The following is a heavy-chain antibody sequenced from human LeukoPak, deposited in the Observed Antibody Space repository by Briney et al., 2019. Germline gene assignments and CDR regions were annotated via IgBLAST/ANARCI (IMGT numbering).Heavy chain of an antibody. J-gene: IGHJ5*02. CDR2: IIPIFGTA. CDR1: GGTLSSYA. CDR3: AGGYGGPSYNWFDP. D-gene: IGHD4-23*01. V-gene: IGHV1-69*13. Sequence: SVKVSCKASGGTLSSYAISWVRQAPGQGLEWMGGIIPIFGTANYAQKFQGRVTITADESTSTAYMELSSLRSEDTAVYYCAGGYGGPSYNWFDPWGQGTLVTVSS.